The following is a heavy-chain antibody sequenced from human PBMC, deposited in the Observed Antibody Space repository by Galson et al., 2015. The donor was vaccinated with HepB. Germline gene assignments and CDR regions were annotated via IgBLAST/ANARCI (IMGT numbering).Heavy chain of an antibody. CDR1: GFTFSSYG. CDR2: IWYDGGDK. V-gene: IGHV3-33*08. CDR3: AREGNYDFWSGYYPY. Sequence: SLRLSCAASGFTFSSYGMHWVRQAPGKGLEWVAVIWYDGGDKYYADSVKGRFTISRDNSKNTLYLQMNSLRAEDTAVYYCAREGNYDFWSGYYPYWGQGTLVTVSS. J-gene: IGHJ4*02. D-gene: IGHD3-3*01.